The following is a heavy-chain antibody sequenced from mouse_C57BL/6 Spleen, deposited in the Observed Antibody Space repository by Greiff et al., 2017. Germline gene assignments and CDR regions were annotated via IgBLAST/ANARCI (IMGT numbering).Heavy chain of an antibody. CDR1: GYTFTSYW. CDR3: ARAGSNYSWFAY. V-gene: IGHV1-53*01. CDR2: INPSNGGT. D-gene: IGHD2-5*01. J-gene: IGHJ3*01. Sequence: QVQLKQPGTELVKPGASVKLSCKASGYTFTSYWMHWVKQRPGQGLEWIGNINPSNGGTNYNEKFKSKATLTVDKSSSTAYMQLSSLTSEDSAVYYCARAGSNYSWFAYWGQGTLVTVSA.